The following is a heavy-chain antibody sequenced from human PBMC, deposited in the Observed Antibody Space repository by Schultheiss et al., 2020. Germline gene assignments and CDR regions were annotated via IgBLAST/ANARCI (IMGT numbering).Heavy chain of an antibody. CDR3: ARLGFQYGDYALDY. V-gene: IGHV3-33*08. Sequence: GGSLRLSCAASGFTFSNAWMSWVRQAPGKGLEWVAVIWYDGSNKYYADSVKGRFTISRDDSKNTLYLQVGSLRAEDMAVYYCARLGFQYGDYALDYWGQGTLVTVSS. CDR2: IWYDGSNK. D-gene: IGHD4-17*01. J-gene: IGHJ4*02. CDR1: GFTFSNAW.